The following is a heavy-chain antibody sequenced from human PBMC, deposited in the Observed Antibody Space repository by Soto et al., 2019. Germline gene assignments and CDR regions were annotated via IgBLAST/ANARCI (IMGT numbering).Heavy chain of an antibody. CDR1: GGTFSSYA. CDR2: IIPIFGTA. J-gene: IGHJ3*02. V-gene: IGHV1-69*01. CDR3: ERGGRYCSGGSCYYAFDI. Sequence: QVQLVQSGAEVKKPGSSVKVSCKASGGTFSSYAISWVRQAPGQGLEWMGGIIPIFGTANYAQKFQGRVTITADESTSTAYMELSSLRSEDTAVYYCERGGRYCSGGSCYYAFDIWGQGTMVTVSS. D-gene: IGHD2-15*01.